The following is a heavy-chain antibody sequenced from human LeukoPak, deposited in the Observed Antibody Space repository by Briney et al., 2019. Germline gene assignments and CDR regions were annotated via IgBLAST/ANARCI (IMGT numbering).Heavy chain of an antibody. J-gene: IGHJ4*02. Sequence: SETLSLTCTVPGGSISSYYWSWIRQPPGKGMEWIGYIYYSGSTNYNPSLKSRVTISVDTSKNQFSLKLSSVTAADTAVYYCAARMITFGGVAAPEINWGQGTLVTVSS. V-gene: IGHV4-59*01. CDR3: AARMITFGGVAAPEIN. CDR1: GGSISSYY. D-gene: IGHD3-16*01. CDR2: IYYSGST.